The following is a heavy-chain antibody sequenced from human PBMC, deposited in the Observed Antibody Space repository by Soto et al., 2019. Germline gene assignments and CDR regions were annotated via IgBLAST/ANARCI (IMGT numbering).Heavy chain of an antibody. J-gene: IGHJ4*02. V-gene: IGHV1-69*13. CDR3: ARFGLGYGDYGLDY. D-gene: IGHD4-17*01. Sequence: AASVKVSCKASGGTFSSYAISWVRQAPGQGLEWMGGIIPIFGTANYAQKFQGRVTITADESTSTAYMELSSLRSEDTAVYYCARFGLGYGDYGLDYWGQGTLVTVSS. CDR2: IIPIFGTA. CDR1: GGTFSSYA.